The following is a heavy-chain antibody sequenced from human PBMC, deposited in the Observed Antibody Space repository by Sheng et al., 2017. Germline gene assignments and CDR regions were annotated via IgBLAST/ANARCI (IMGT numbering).Heavy chain of an antibody. CDR1: GFTFDDYA. CDR3: IKDLRTHFYGMDV. Sequence: EVQLVESGGGLVQPGGSLRLSCAASGFTFDDYAMHWVRQVPGKGLEWVSFINWDGSDTYYGDSVKGRFTISRDNRKSSLSLQMNSLRPEDTALYYCIKDLRTHFYGMDVWGQGTPVTVSS. J-gene: IGHJ6*02. CDR2: INWDGSDT. V-gene: IGHV3-43D*04.